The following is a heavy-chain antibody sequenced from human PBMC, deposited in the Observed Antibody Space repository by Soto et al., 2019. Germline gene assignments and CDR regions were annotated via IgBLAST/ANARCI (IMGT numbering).Heavy chain of an antibody. J-gene: IGHJ4*02. Sequence: QVQLVQSGAEVKQPGASVRVSCKSSGNTHTIYFIHCLRQAPGQGLEWMGWINSVSGGENYAPRFQGRVTMTRDTSSTTAFMELSGLRSDDTAVYYCARGGSYYAHWGQGTLVTVSS. V-gene: IGHV1-2*02. CDR3: ARGGSYYAH. D-gene: IGHD1-26*01. CDR2: INSVSGGE. CDR1: GNTHTIYF.